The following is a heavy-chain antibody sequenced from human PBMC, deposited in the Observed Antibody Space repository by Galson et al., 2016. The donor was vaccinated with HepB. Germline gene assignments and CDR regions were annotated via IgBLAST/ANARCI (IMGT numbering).Heavy chain of an antibody. J-gene: IGHJ4*02. V-gene: IGHV3-7*05. CDR1: GFTFSSYW. CDR2: IKQDGSET. D-gene: IGHD1-26*01. CDR3: ARARGSGSYYSIDY. Sequence: SLRLSCAASGFTFSSYWMSWVRQAPGKGLEWVANIKQDGSETYYVDSVKGRFTISRDNAKNSLFLQMNSLRAEDTAVYYCARARGSGSYYSIDYWGQGTLVSVSA.